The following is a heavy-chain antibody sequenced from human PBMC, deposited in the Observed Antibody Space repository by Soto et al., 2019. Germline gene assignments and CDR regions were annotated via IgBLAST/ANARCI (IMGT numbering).Heavy chain of an antibody. D-gene: IGHD5-18*01. J-gene: IGHJ4*02. Sequence: QAQLVEAGGGVVQPGRSLRVSCAASGFTFSSYGMQWVRQAPGTGLEWVAVISYDGGLQHYADSVKGRFTISRDNSKNTVLLQMNSLRAEDAAVYYCVSDRGYGHASAPYSWGQVTLVSVSS. CDR1: GFTFSSYG. CDR3: VSDRGYGHASAPYS. V-gene: IGHV3-30*03. CDR2: ISYDGGLQ.